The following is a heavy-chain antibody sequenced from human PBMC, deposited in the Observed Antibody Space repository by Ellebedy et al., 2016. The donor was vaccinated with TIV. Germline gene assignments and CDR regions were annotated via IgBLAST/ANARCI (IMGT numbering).Heavy chain of an antibody. J-gene: IGHJ4*02. CDR1: GFTFSSHA. Sequence: GESLKISCAASGFTFSSHAMHWVRQAPGKGLEWVPTILYDGSNEFYADSVKGRFSISRDNSKNTLFLQMNSLRAEDTAIYYCARDYLLGFDYWGQGTLVTVSS. V-gene: IGHV3-30-3*01. CDR3: ARDYLLGFDY. CDR2: ILYDGSNE. D-gene: IGHD2-8*02.